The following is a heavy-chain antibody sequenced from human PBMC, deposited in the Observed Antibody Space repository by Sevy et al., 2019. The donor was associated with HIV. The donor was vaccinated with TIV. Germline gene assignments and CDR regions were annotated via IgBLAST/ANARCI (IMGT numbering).Heavy chain of an antibody. J-gene: IGHJ4*02. CDR1: GFIFSNYA. Sequence: GGSLRLSCAASGFIFSNYAMHWVRQAPGKGLEWVAVISYDGSNKYYAASVKERFTNSRDDSMNTVYLQRNSLRGEDTAVYYCAKGVGISGDHESDQNILPSVLDYWGQGTLVTVSS. V-gene: IGHV3-30*18. CDR2: ISYDGSNK. D-gene: IGHD4-17*01. CDR3: AKGVGISGDHESDQNILPSVLDY.